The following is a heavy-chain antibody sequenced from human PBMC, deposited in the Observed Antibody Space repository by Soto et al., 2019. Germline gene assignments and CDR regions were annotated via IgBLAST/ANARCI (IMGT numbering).Heavy chain of an antibody. J-gene: IGHJ4*02. Sequence: KASETLSLTCAVCGGSFSAYYCSWIRQPRGKGLEWIGEVNHSGITNSNPSLKSRVSISLDTSKNQFSLKLSSVTAADTAVYYCGVADAPVLRSLEWSTIIRQYFDFWGQGTLVAVSS. D-gene: IGHD3-3*01. CDR2: VNHSGIT. CDR3: GVADAPVLRSLEWSTIIRQYFDF. V-gene: IGHV4-34*01. CDR1: GGSFSAYY.